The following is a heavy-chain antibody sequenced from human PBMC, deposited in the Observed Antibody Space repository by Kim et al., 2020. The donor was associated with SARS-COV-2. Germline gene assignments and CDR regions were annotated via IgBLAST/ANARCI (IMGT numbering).Heavy chain of an antibody. V-gene: IGHV1-69*13. D-gene: IGHD3-3*01. CDR3: ARLRSGYPTQRRGDAFDI. CDR1: GGTFSSYA. CDR2: IIPIFGTA. Sequence: SVKVSCKASGGTFSSYAISWVRQAPGQGLEWMGGIIPIFGTANYAQKFQGRVTITADESTSTAYMELSSLRSEDTAVYYCARLRSGYPTQRRGDAFDIWGQGTMVTVSS. J-gene: IGHJ3*02.